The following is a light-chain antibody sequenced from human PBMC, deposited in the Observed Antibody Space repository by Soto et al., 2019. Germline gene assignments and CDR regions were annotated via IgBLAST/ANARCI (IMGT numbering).Light chain of an antibody. Sequence: EVVMTQSPATLSVSPGERATLSCRASQSVGSYLAWYQHKPGQAPRLLIYGASIRATGVPARFSGSGSVTEFTLTISSLQSEDFAVYFCQQYDNLPPWTFGLGTTVEVK. V-gene: IGKV3-15*01. J-gene: IGKJ1*01. CDR1: QSVGSY. CDR3: QQYDNLPPWT. CDR2: GAS.